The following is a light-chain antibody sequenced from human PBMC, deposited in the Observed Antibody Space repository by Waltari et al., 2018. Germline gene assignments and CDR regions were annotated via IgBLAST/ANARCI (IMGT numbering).Light chain of an antibody. CDR3: QQSYSTPS. CDR2: AAS. V-gene: IGKV1-39*01. J-gene: IGKJ3*01. CDR1: QSITNY. Sequence: DIQMTQSPSSLSASVGDRVTITCRASQSITNYLNWYQQKVGKPPSLLIYAASSLQSGVPSRFSGSGSRTDFTLTINSLQPEDFATYYCQQSYSTPSFGPGTKVDVK.